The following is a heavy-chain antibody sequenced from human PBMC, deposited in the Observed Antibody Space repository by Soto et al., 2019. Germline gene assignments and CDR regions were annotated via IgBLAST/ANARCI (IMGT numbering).Heavy chain of an antibody. CDR2: VYSSGTT. CDR1: GGSINSYW. V-gene: IGHV4-4*07. D-gene: IGHD2-2*01. CDR3: ARDIGSYAYAEGY. J-gene: IGHJ4*02. Sequence: SETLSLTCSVSGGSINSYWWSWIRQPAGKGLEWIGRVYSSGTTDYNPSLNSRATMSVETSKNQFSLKLTSVTAADTAAYYCARDIGSYAYAEGYWGQGIQVTVSS.